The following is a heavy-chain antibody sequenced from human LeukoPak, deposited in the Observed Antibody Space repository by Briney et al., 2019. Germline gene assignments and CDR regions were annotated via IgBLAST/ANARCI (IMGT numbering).Heavy chain of an antibody. V-gene: IGHV3-30-3*01. D-gene: IGHD3-10*01. Sequence: GGSLRLSCAASGFTFSSYAMHWVRQAPGKGLEWVAVISYDGSNKYYADSVKGRFTISRDNSKNTLYPQMNSLRAEDTAVYYCARSMVRGVIGSHFDYWGQGTLVTVSS. CDR3: ARSMVRGVIGSHFDY. CDR1: GFTFSSYA. J-gene: IGHJ4*02. CDR2: ISYDGSNK.